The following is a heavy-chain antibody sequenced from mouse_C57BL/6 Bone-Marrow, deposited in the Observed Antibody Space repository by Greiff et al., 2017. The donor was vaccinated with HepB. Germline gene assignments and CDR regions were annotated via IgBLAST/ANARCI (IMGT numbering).Heavy chain of an antibody. Sequence: QVQLQQSGAELVRPGASVTLSCKASGYTFTDYEMHWVKQTPVHGLEWIGAIDPETGGTAYNQKFKGKAILTADKSSSTAYMELRSLTSADSAVYYCTKRPYPFDYWGQGTTLTVSS. CDR3: TKRPYPFDY. V-gene: IGHV1-15*01. CDR2: IDPETGGT. D-gene: IGHD6-5*01. CDR1: GYTFTDYE. J-gene: IGHJ2*01.